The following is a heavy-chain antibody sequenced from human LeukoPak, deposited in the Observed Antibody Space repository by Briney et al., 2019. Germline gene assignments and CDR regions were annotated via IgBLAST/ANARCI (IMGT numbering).Heavy chain of an antibody. J-gene: IGHJ4*02. CDR1: GFSVTNNY. Sequence: QPGGSLRLSCAVSGFSVTNNYMSWVRQAPGKGLEWVSVFYVGGATYYAASVKGRFTISRDNSENTLYLQMKSLRAEDTAVYYCARGDGYNFFDYWGQGILVTVSS. CDR2: FYVGGAT. D-gene: IGHD5-24*01. V-gene: IGHV3-53*01. CDR3: ARGDGYNFFDY.